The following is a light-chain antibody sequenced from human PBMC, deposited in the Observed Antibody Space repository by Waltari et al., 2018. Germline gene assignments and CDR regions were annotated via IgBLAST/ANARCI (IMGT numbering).Light chain of an antibody. CDR1: SSDVGGYNY. J-gene: IGLJ2*01. CDR2: EVS. V-gene: IGLV2-8*01. CDR3: SSYAGSNFVV. Sequence: QSALAQPPSASGSPGQSVTISCTGTSSDVGGYNYVSWYQQPPGNAPKLMIYEVSKRPSGVPDRFSGSKSGNTASLTVSGLQAEDEAAYYCSSYAGSNFVVFGGGTKVTVL.